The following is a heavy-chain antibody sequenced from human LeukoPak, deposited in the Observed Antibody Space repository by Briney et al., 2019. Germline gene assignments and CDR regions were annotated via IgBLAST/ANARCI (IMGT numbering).Heavy chain of an antibody. D-gene: IGHD3-10*01. CDR1: GSTFSDYY. CDR3: ARLANLYYYGSRSYYY. CDR2: ISSSGSNI. J-gene: IGHJ4*02. V-gene: IGHV3-11*04. Sequence: PGGSLRLSCAASGSTFSDYYMSWIRQAPGKGLEWVSYISSSGSNIYYADSVKGRFTISRDNAKNSLYLQMNSLRAEDTAVYYCARLANLYYYGSRSYYYWGQGTLVTVSS.